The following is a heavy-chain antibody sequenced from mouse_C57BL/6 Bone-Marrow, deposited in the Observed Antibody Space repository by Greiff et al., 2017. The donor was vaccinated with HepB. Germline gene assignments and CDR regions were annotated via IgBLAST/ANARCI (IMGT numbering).Heavy chain of an antibody. D-gene: IGHD1-2*01. J-gene: IGHJ2*01. V-gene: IGHV1-26*01. CDR3: AAYGG. Sequence: EAPLQHSGPELVKPGASVNISCKASGYTFTDYYMNWVTQSHVRSVEWIGDINPNNGDTSYTQKSKCKATLTVDKSSITAYMELLSQTAVYSAVYYLAAYGGRGQLTTLT. CDR1: GYTFTDYY. CDR2: INPNNGDT.